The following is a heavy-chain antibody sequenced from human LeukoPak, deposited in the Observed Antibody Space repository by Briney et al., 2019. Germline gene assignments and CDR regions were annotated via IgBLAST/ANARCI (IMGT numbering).Heavy chain of an antibody. CDR1: VYTFTGYS. Sequence: ASLKVSCKASVYTFTGYSMHCVRQAPGQGLERMGWINPNSGDTNYAQNFQGRVTMTRDTSFTTAYMELSRLRSDDTAVYYCARDRLRRGYERTNWFDPWGREPWSPSPQ. J-gene: IGHJ5*02. D-gene: IGHD2-15*01. V-gene: IGHV1-2*02. CDR3: ARDRLRRGYERTNWFDP. CDR2: INPNSGDT.